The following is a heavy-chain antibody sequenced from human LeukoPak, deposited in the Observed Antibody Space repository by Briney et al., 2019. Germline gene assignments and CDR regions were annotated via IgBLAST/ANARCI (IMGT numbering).Heavy chain of an antibody. CDR2: ISWDGGST. V-gene: IGHV3-43D*03. Sequence: GRSLRLSCAVFGSTFDDYAMHWVRQAPGKGLEWVSLISWDGGSTYYADSVKGRFTISRDNSKNSLYLQMNSLRAEDTALYYCAKAVGYCSSTSCYTSDYWDQGTLVTVSS. D-gene: IGHD2-2*02. J-gene: IGHJ4*02. CDR3: AKAVGYCSSTSCYTSDY. CDR1: GSTFDDYA.